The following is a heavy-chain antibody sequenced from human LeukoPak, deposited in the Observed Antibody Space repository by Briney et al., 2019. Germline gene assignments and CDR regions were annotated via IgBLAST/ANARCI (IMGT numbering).Heavy chain of an antibody. J-gene: IGHJ5*02. CDR1: GGSISSSSYY. V-gene: IGHV4-39*01. D-gene: IGHD3-9*01. Sequence: KASETLSLTCTVSGGSISSSSYYWGWIRQPPGKGLEWIGRIYTSGSTNYNPSLKSRVTISVDTSKNQFSLKLTSVTAADTAVYYCGSGKIFQYFDWHNNWFDPWGQGTLVTVSS. CDR2: IYTSGST. CDR3: GSGKIFQYFDWHNNWFDP.